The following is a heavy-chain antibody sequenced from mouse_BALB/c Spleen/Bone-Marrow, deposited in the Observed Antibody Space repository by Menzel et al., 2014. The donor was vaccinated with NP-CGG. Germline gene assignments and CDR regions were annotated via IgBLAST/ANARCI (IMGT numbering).Heavy chain of an antibody. CDR1: GYTFTNYY. V-gene: IGHV1-77*01. Sequence: VQLQQSGAELARPGASVKLSCKASGYTFTNYYINWVRRRTGQGLKWIGEIYPGNGNTYYNEKFKGKATLTADKSSSTAYMQLSSLTSEDSAVYFCARGGYYRYDGFAYWGQGTLVTVSA. J-gene: IGHJ3*01. CDR3: ARGGYYRYDGFAY. CDR2: IYPGNGNT. D-gene: IGHD2-14*01.